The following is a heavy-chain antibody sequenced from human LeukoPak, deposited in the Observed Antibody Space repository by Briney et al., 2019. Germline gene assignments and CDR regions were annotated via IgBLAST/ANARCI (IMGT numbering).Heavy chain of an antibody. CDR3: ARGPFGGVAATPGSFDP. D-gene: IGHD2-15*01. Sequence: PSQTLSLTCAVSGVSISSGGYSWSWIRQPPGKGLEWIGYIYHSGSTYYNPSLKSRVTISVDRSKNQFSLKLSSVTAADTAVYYCARGPFGGVAATPGSFDPWGQGTLVTVSS. V-gene: IGHV4-30-2*01. CDR2: IYHSGST. J-gene: IGHJ5*02. CDR1: GVSISSGGYS.